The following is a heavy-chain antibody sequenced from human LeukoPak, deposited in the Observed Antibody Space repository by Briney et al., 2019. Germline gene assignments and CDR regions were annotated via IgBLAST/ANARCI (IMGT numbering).Heavy chain of an antibody. D-gene: IGHD3-22*01. CDR3: ARGYYDSSGSLGMDV. CDR2: INSDGSST. J-gene: IGHJ6*02. V-gene: IGHV3-74*01. Sequence: GGSLRLSCAASGFTFSSYWMHWVRQAPGKGLVWVSRINSDGSSTSYADSVKGRFTISRDNAKNTLYLQMNSLRAEDTAAYYCARGYYDSSGSLGMDVWGQGTTVTVSS. CDR1: GFTFSSYW.